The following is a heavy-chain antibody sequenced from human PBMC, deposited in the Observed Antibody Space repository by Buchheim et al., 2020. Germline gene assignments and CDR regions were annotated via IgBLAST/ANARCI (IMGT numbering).Heavy chain of an antibody. J-gene: IGHJ4*02. CDR1: GYTFTGYY. Sequence: QVQLVQSGAEVKKPGASVKVSCKASGYTFTGYYMHWVRQAPGQGLEWMGWINPNSGGTNYAQKFQGWVTMTRDTSTSTVYMELSSLRSEDTAVYYCARSTTIFGVPNGRYFDYWGQGTL. V-gene: IGHV1-2*04. D-gene: IGHD3-3*01. CDR3: ARSTTIFGVPNGRYFDY. CDR2: INPNSGGT.